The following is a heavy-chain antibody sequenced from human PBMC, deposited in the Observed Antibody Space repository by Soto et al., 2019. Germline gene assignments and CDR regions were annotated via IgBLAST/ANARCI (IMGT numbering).Heavy chain of an antibody. Sequence: SLRLSCSASGFTFRSYAIHWVRQAPGKGLEYVSALSGDGRSTYYADSVKGRFTVFRDNSKNTLFLQMSSLRVEDTAVYYCVKGNWAYSYNNWFDPWGQGTLVTVSS. V-gene: IGHV3-64D*06. CDR2: LSGDGRST. D-gene: IGHD5-18*01. CDR3: VKGNWAYSYNNWFDP. J-gene: IGHJ5*02. CDR1: GFTFRSYA.